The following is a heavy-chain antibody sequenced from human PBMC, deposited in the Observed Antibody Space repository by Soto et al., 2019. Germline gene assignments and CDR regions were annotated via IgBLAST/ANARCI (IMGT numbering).Heavy chain of an antibody. CDR2: ISSSGSTI. J-gene: IGHJ6*02. Sequence: PGGSLRLSCAGSGFSFSEYAMHWVRQAPGKGLDWVSYISSSGSTIYYADSVKGRFTISRDNAKNSLYLQMNSLRAEDTAVYYCARPLYDFWSGYPPEEYGMDVWGQGTTVTVSS. D-gene: IGHD3-3*01. CDR1: GFSFSEYA. V-gene: IGHV3-11*01. CDR3: ARPLYDFWSGYPPEEYGMDV.